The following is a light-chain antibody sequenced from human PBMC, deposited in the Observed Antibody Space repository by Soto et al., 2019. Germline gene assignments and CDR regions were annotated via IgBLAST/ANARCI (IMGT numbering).Light chain of an antibody. CDR2: DAS. V-gene: IGKV1-13*02. Sequence: AIQLTQSPSSLSASVGYRFTITCRASQVISSALAWYQQKPGKDPKLLIYDASSLESGVPSRFSGSGSGTDFTLTISSLQAEDFATDYCQQSYSTPRTFGQGTKVDIK. J-gene: IGKJ1*01. CDR3: QQSYSTPRT. CDR1: QVISSA.